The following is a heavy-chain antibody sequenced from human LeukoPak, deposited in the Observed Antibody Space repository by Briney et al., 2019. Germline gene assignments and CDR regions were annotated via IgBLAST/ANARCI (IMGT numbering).Heavy chain of an antibody. J-gene: IGHJ6*02. D-gene: IGHD2-2*01. CDR1: GGSFSGYY. V-gene: IGHV4-34*01. CDR2: INHSGST. CDR3: ARVLGYCSSTSRYYYYGMDV. Sequence: SETLSLTCAVYGGSFSGYYWSWIRQPPGKGLEWIGEINHSGSTNYNPSLKSRVTISVDTSKNQFSLKLSSVTAADTAVYYCARVLGYCSSTSRYYYYGMDVWGQGTTVTVSS.